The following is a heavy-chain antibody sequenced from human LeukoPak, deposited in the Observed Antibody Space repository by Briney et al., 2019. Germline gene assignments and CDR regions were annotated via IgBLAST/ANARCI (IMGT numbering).Heavy chain of an antibody. J-gene: IGHJ6*03. CDR2: IIPVFGTA. D-gene: IGHD1-26*01. V-gene: IGHV1-69*01. CDR3: ASRYSISGGYYYYYMDV. Sequence: ASVKVSCKASGGTFSSYAISWVRQAPGQGLEWMGGIIPVFGTANYAQKFQGRVTITADESTSTAYMELSSLRSEDTAVYYCASRYSISGGYYYYYMDVWGKGTTVTISS. CDR1: GGTFSSYA.